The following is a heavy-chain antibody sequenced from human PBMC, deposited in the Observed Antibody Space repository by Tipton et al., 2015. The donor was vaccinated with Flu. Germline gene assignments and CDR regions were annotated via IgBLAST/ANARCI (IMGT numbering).Heavy chain of an antibody. D-gene: IGHD6-6*01. CDR3: AREGRREQLALDY. V-gene: IGHV4-31*11. Sequence: LRLSCAVSGVSISSGGYYWSWIRQHPGKGLEWIGYIYFTGKTYYNSSLQSRVSISVDTSKNQFSLRLNSVTAADTAVYYCAREGRREQLALDYWGQGTLVTVSS. CDR1: GVSISSGGYY. CDR2: IYFTGKT. J-gene: IGHJ4*02.